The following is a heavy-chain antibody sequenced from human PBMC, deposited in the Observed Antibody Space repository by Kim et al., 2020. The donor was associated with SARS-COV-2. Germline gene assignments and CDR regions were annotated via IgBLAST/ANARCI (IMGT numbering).Heavy chain of an antibody. CDR2: IKSKTDGGTT. CDR1: GFTFSNAW. D-gene: IGHD5-18*01. CDR3: TFEEYSYGLNY. J-gene: IGHJ4*02. Sequence: GGSLRLSCAASGFTFSNAWMSWVRQAPGKGLEWVGRIKSKTDGGTTDYAAPVKGRFTISRDDSKNTLYLQMNSLKTEDTAVYYCTFEEYSYGLNYWGQGTLVTVSS. V-gene: IGHV3-15*01.